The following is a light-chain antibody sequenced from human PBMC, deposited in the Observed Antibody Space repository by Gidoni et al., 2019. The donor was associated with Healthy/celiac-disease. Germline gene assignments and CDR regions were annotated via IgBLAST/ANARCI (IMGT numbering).Light chain of an antibody. CDR2: AAS. V-gene: IGKV1-39*01. CDR3: QQSYSTPLYT. J-gene: IGKJ2*01. CDR1: QSISSY. Sequence: DIQMTQSPSSLSASVGDRVTITCRASQSISSYLNWYQQKPGKAPKLLIYAASSVQSGVPSRCRGSGSGTDFTLTISSLQPEDFATYYCQQSYSTPLYTFGQXTKLEIK.